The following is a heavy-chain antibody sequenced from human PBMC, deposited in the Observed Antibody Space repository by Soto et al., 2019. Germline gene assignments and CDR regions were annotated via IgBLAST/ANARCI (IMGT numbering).Heavy chain of an antibody. Sequence: ASVKVSCKASGYTFTRYTMNWVRQAPGQRLEWMGWINPDNGNTKSSQKFQDRVIITRDTSASTAYMDLSSLRSEDTAVYYCARRIEKGQLDSWGQGTRVTVPS. CDR2: INPDNGNT. V-gene: IGHV1-3*01. CDR3: ARRIEKGQLDS. D-gene: IGHD2-15*01. J-gene: IGHJ5*01. CDR1: GYTFTRYT.